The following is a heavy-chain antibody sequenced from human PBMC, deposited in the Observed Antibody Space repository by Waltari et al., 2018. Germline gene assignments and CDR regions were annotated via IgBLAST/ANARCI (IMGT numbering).Heavy chain of an antibody. Sequence: EVQLLEYGGGLVQPGGSLRVSWAASGVTFSGDAMSWVRQAPGKGLELVSFISGGGTGTYYGDSVKGRFTISRDNSKSTVYLQMNSLRAEDTAVYYCARCTGGSCYGFDYWGQGTLVAVSS. CDR2: ISGGGTGT. CDR3: ARCTGGSCYGFDY. J-gene: IGHJ4*02. CDR1: GVTFSGDA. V-gene: IGHV3-23*03. D-gene: IGHD2-15*01.